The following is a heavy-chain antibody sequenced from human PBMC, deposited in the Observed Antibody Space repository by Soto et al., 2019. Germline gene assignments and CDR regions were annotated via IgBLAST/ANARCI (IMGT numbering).Heavy chain of an antibody. CDR2: ISWNSGSI. J-gene: IGHJ3*02. CDR3: AKDIHSGYALMDI. CDR1: GFTFDDYA. D-gene: IGHD5-12*01. Sequence: GGSLRLSCAASGFTFDDYAMHWVRQAPGKGLEWVSGISWNSGSIGYADSVKGRFTISRDNAKNSLYLQMNSLRAEDTALYYCAKDIHSGYALMDIWGQGTMVTVSS. V-gene: IGHV3-9*01.